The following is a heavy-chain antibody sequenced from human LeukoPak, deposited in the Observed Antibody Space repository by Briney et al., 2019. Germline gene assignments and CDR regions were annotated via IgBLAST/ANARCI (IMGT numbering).Heavy chain of an antibody. CDR1: GGSISSGDYY. J-gene: IGHJ5*02. D-gene: IGHD6-13*01. CDR2: IYYSGST. Sequence: SETLSLTCTVSGGSISSGDYYWSWIRQPPGKGLEWIGYIYYSGSTYYNPSLKSRVTTSIDTSKNQLSLKMSSVTAADTAVYYCVREVKGYGSSWYQNWFDPWGQGTLVTVSS. CDR3: VREVKGYGSSWYQNWFDP. V-gene: IGHV4-30-4*01.